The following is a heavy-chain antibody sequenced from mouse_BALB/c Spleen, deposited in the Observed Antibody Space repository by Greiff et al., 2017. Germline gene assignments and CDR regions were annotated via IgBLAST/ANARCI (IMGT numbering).Heavy chain of an antibody. J-gene: IGHJ4*01. D-gene: IGHD3-3*01. CDR1: GFTFSDYG. CDR3: AREGTRAMDY. V-gene: IGHV5-15*02. CDR2: ISNLAYSI. Sequence: EVQLVESGGGLVQPGGSRKLSCAASGFTFSDYGMAWVRQAPGKGPEWVAFISNLAYSIYYADTVTGRFTISRENAKNTLYLEMSSLRSEDTAMYYCAREGTRAMDYWGQGTSVTVSS.